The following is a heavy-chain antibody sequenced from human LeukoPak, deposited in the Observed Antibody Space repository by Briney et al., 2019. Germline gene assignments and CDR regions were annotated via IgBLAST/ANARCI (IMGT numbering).Heavy chain of an antibody. CDR1: GFTFSSYA. CDR3: ARGTTYCGGDCWDYFDY. D-gene: IGHD2-21*02. V-gene: IGHV3-23*01. Sequence: PGGSLRLSCAASGFTFSSYAMSWVRQAPGKGLEWVSAISGSGGSTYYADSVKGRFTISRDNSKNTLYLQMNSLRAEDTAVYYCARGTTYCGGDCWDYFDYWGQGTLVTVSS. CDR2: ISGSGGST. J-gene: IGHJ4*02.